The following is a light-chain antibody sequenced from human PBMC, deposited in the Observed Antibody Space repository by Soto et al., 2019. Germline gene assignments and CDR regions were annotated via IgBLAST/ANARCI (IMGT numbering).Light chain of an antibody. J-gene: IGLJ2*01. CDR2: SSN. Sequence: QSVLTQPPSASATPGQRVTISCSGSSSNIGSNSVNWYQQLPGTAPKLLMYSSNQRPSGVPDRFSGSKSGTSASLAISGLQSEDEADYYCAAWDDSLNGVVFGGGTKLTVL. V-gene: IGLV1-44*01. CDR3: AAWDDSLNGVV. CDR1: SSNIGSNS.